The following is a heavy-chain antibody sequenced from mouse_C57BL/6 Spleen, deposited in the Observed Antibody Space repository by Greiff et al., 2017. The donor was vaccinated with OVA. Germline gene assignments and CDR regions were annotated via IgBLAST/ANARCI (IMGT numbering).Heavy chain of an antibody. J-gene: IGHJ1*03. CDR3: ARQDPSYYYGSSHWYFDV. Sequence: EVQLVESGGGLVKPGGSLKLSCAASGFTFSSYTMSWVRQTPEKRLEWVATISGGGGNPYSPDSVKGRFTISRDNAKNTLYLQMSSLRSEDTALYYCARQDPSYYYGSSHWYFDVWGTGTTVTVSS. D-gene: IGHD1-1*01. CDR2: ISGGGGNP. V-gene: IGHV5-9*01. CDR1: GFTFSSYT.